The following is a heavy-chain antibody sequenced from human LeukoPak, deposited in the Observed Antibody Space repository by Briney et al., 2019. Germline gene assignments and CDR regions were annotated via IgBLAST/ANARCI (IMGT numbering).Heavy chain of an antibody. J-gene: IGHJ4*02. Sequence: SETLSLTCTFSGGSISSYYWTWFRQPPGKGLEWIGSFYNSGSTSYNPSLGSRVTISLDTSKNLFSLKLTSVTAADSVIYYCATTQQWLASYYWGQGTLVTVSS. V-gene: IGHV4-59*08. CDR1: GGSISSYY. CDR2: FYNSGST. D-gene: IGHD6-19*01. CDR3: ATTQQWLASYY.